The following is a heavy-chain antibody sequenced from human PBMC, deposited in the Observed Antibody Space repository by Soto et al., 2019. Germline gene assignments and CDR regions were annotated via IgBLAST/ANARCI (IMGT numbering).Heavy chain of an antibody. Sequence: ASVKVSGKASGYSFTSLDINWVRQTAGQGLEWMGWMEPSTGKTGYAQKFQGRVTMTRDTSINTAYMELTTLTSDDTAFYYCARGVSAGVDYWGQGTLVTVSS. V-gene: IGHV1-8*01. D-gene: IGHD1-26*01. CDR2: MEPSTGKT. J-gene: IGHJ4*02. CDR1: GYSFTSLD. CDR3: ARGVSAGVDY.